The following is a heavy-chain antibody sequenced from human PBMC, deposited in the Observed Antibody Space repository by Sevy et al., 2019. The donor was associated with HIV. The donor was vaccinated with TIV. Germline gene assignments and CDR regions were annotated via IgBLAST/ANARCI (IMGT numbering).Heavy chain of an antibody. CDR2: IKQEGSEK. D-gene: IGHD3-9*01. CDR1: GFTFSSYW. V-gene: IGHV3-7*01. Sequence: GGSLRLSCAASGFTFSSYWMSWVRQAPGKGLEWVANIKQEGSEKYYVDSVKGRFTISRDNAKNSLYLQMNSLRAEDTAVYYCARDQVLRYFDWGFDPWGQGTLVTVSS. J-gene: IGHJ5*02. CDR3: ARDQVLRYFDWGFDP.